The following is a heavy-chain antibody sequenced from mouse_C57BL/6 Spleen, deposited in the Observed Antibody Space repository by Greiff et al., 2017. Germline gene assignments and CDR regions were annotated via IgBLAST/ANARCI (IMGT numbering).Heavy chain of an antibody. J-gene: IGHJ3*01. D-gene: IGHD2-4*01. Sequence: VQLQQPGAELVKPGASVKLSCKASGYTFTSYWLHWVKQRPGQGLEWIGMIHPNSGSTNYNEKFNSNATLTVDKSSSTAYMQLSSLTSEDSAVYYCARVDYDYDGGAWFAYWGQGTLVTVSA. CDR1: GYTFTSYW. CDR2: IHPNSGST. CDR3: ARVDYDYDGGAWFAY. V-gene: IGHV1-64*01.